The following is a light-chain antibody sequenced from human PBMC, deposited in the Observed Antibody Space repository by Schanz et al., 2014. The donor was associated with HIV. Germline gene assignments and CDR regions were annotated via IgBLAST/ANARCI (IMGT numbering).Light chain of an antibody. CDR2: GAS. Sequence: ETVLTQSPGSLSLSPGDRATLSCRASQSLTTNYLAWYQQKLGQAPRLLIYGASSRATGIPDRFSGSGSGTEFTLTISSLQSEDFAVYYCQHHATSPRTFGQGTRVEIK. J-gene: IGKJ1*01. V-gene: IGKV3-20*01. CDR3: QHHATSPRT. CDR1: QSLTTNY.